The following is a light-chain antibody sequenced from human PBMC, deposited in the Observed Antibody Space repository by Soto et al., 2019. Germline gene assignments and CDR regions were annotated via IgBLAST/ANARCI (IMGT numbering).Light chain of an antibody. Sequence: SALSQPATVSGSPGQSITISCTGTSSDVGGYNYVSWYQQHPGKAPKFMIYDVSNRPSGVSTRFSGSKSGNTASLTISGLQAEDEADYYCNTYTTSNTRQTVFGTGTKVTVL. CDR3: NTYTTSNTRQTV. J-gene: IGLJ1*01. CDR2: DVS. CDR1: SSDVGGYNY. V-gene: IGLV2-14*01.